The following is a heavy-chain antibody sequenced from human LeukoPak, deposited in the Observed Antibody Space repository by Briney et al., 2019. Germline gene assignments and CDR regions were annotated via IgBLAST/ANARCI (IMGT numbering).Heavy chain of an antibody. Sequence: ASVKVSCEASGYTFTSYGISWVRQAPGQGLEWMGWISAYNGNTNYARKLQGRVTMTTDTSTSTAYMELRSLRSDDTAVYYCARGPPFVDTAMLDYWGQGTLVTVSS. V-gene: IGHV1-18*01. CDR1: GYTFTSYG. CDR3: ARGPPFVDTAMLDY. D-gene: IGHD5-18*01. CDR2: ISAYNGNT. J-gene: IGHJ4*02.